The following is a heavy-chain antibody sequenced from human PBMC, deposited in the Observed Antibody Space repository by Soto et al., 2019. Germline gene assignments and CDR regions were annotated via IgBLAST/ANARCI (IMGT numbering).Heavy chain of an antibody. CDR2: VYRTGST. CDR3: ARARATIAAAAIFDC. CDR1: GGSISTSNW. Sequence: QVQLQESGPGLVKPSGTLSLTCAVSGGSISTSNWWSWVRQPPGKGLEWIGEVYRTGSTNNNPSLESRLTISVDKSKNQFSLKLTSVTAADTAVYYCARARATIAAAAIFDCWGQGTLVTVSS. D-gene: IGHD6-13*01. V-gene: IGHV4-4*02. J-gene: IGHJ4*02.